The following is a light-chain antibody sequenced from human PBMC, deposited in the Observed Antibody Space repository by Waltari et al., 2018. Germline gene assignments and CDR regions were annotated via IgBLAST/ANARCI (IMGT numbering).Light chain of an antibody. CDR3: CSYAGSSTLL. V-gene: IGLV2-23*01. Sequence: QSALTQPASVSGSPGKSITVSCTGTSSDVGGYNLVSWYQHHPCKAPKLMIYEGSKRPSGVSNLFSGSKSGNTASLTISGLQAEDEADYYCCSYAGSSTLLFGGGTKVTVL. CDR1: SSDVGGYNL. J-gene: IGLJ2*01. CDR2: EGS.